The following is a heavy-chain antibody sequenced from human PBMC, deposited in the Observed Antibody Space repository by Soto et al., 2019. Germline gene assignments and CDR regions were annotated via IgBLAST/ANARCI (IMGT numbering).Heavy chain of an antibody. CDR1: GASISDRNW. CDR3: ARHIGVTGTRGFDY. Sequence: QVQLQESGPGLVKPSGTLSLTCAVSGASISDRNWWSWVRQPPGKGLEWMGEIYHSGTTNYNPSLKRRVTISMDRPMNRISLQLSSVTAADSAVYYCARHIGVTGTRGFDYWGQGTLVTVSS. J-gene: IGHJ4*02. V-gene: IGHV4-4*02. CDR2: IYHSGTT. D-gene: IGHD6-19*01.